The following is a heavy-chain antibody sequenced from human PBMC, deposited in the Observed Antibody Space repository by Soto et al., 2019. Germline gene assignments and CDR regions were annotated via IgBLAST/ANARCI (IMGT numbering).Heavy chain of an antibody. CDR3: ARVPTPTHGDSNKNNFLDP. CDR2: ISPYNGNT. Sequence: GASVNVSCKASGYTFVDYGFSWVRQAPGQGLEWMGWISPYNGNTHYVETFQGRVTMTTDTSTSTAFMELRTLTSDDTAVYYCARVPTPTHGDSNKNNFLDPWGQGTLVTVSS. J-gene: IGHJ5*02. CDR1: GYTFVDYG. D-gene: IGHD3-10*01. V-gene: IGHV1-18*04.